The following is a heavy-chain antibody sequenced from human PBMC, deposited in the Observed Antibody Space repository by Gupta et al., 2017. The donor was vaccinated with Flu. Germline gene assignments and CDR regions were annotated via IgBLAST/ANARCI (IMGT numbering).Heavy chain of an antibody. V-gene: IGHV4-38-2*01. CDR1: GYSISSGYY. Sequence: QVQLQESGPGLVKPSETLSLTCAVSGYSISSGYYWGCIRQPPGKGLEWIGSIYHSGSTYYNPSLKSRVTISVDTSKNQFSLKLSSVTAADTAVYYCARQLELEDYYYYGMDVWGQGTTVTVSS. J-gene: IGHJ6*02. CDR2: IYHSGST. CDR3: ARQLELEDYYYYGMDV. D-gene: IGHD1-1*01.